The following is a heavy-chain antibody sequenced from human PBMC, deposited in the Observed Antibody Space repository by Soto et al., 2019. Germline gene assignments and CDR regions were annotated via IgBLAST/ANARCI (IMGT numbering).Heavy chain of an antibody. V-gene: IGHV3-30-3*01. D-gene: IGHD3-9*01. Sequence: EQLVESGGGVVQPGRSLRLSCAASGFTFSLCAMHWVRQAPGKGLEWVAVISTDGSKKYHADSVKGIFTISRKNSQNTVYLQRNSLRGGETALYYCATGDMLTGDRSRHYYGMDVWGQGTTVTVSS. CDR1: GFTFSLCA. CDR3: ATGDMLTGDRSRHYYGMDV. J-gene: IGHJ6*02. CDR2: ISTDGSKK.